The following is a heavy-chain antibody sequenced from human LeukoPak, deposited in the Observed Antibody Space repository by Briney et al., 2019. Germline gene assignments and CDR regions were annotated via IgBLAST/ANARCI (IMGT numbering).Heavy chain of an antibody. J-gene: IGHJ4*02. V-gene: IGHV3-23*01. D-gene: IGHD5-12*01. CDR2: ISGSGGST. Sequence: PGGSLRLSCAASGFTFSSYAMSWVRQAPGKGLEWVSAISGSGGSTYYADSVKGRFTISRDNSKNTLYLQMNSLRAEDTAVYYCARVGYSGYDTGFDYWGQGTLVTVSS. CDR3: ARVGYSGYDTGFDY. CDR1: GFTFSSYA.